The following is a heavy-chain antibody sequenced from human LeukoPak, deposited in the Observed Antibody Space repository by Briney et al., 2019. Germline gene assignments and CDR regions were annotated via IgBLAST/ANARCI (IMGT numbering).Heavy chain of an antibody. CDR2: INGVGTSL. CDR3: AKGSIYGDYGDFDH. D-gene: IGHD4-17*01. V-gene: IGHV3-23*03. CDR1: GGSISGHH. Sequence: ETLSLTCNVSGGSISGHHWSWVRQAPGKGLEWVSGINGVGTSLYYADSVKGRFTISRDNSDNTLYLQMNSLRADDTAVYYCAKGSIYGDYGDFDHWGQGTLVTVSS. J-gene: IGHJ4*02.